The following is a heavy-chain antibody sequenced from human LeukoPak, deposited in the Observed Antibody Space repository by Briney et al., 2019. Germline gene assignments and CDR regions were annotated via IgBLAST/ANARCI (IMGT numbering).Heavy chain of an antibody. CDR1: GFTFSSYS. J-gene: IGHJ4*02. CDR2: ISSSSSYI. CDR3: ARHALRIVVVVAATPYYFDY. D-gene: IGHD2-15*01. V-gene: IGHV3-21*01. Sequence: GGSLRLSCAASGFTFSSYSMNWVRQAPGKGLEWVSSISSSSSYIYYADSVKGRFTISRDNAKNSLYLQMNSLRAEDTAVYYCARHALRIVVVVAATPYYFDYWGQGTLVTVSS.